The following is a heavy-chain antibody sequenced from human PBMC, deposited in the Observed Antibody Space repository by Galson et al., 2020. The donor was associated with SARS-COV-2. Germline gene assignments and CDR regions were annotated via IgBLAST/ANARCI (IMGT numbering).Heavy chain of an antibody. V-gene: IGHV4-31*03. Sequence: SETLSLTCTVSGGSISSGGYYWSWIRQHPGKGLEWIGYIYYSGSTYYNPSPKSRVTISVDTSKNQFSLKLSSVTAADTAVYYCARWIVGSSWYPDYWGQGTLVTVSS. CDR3: ARWIVGSSWYPDY. CDR2: IYYSGST. CDR1: GGSISSGGYY. D-gene: IGHD6-13*01. J-gene: IGHJ4*02.